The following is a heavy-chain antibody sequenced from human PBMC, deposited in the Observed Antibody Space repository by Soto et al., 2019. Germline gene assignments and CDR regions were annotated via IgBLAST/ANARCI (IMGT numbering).Heavy chain of an antibody. Sequence: QVQLQESGPGPVKPSETLSLTCSVSGGSMSGYYWNWIRQPAGRGLEWIGRIYSRGSTMYNPSLKSRVTMLIDTSNNQFSLSLNSVTAADTAVYYCAGISEDIYYGMDVWGQGTTVTVSS. V-gene: IGHV4-4*07. J-gene: IGHJ6*02. CDR1: GGSMSGYY. CDR3: AGISEDIYYGMDV. CDR2: IYSRGST. D-gene: IGHD2-15*01.